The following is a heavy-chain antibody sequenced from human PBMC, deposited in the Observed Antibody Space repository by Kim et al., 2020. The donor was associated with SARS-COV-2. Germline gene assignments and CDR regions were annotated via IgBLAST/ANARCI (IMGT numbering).Heavy chain of an antibody. V-gene: IGHV4-59*09. Sequence: ISYNGSTNYNPALRSPVTISVDTSTNQFSLKLSAVTAAYTAVYYCARGFDPWGQGTLVTVSS. CDR2: ISYNGST. CDR3: ARGFDP. J-gene: IGHJ5*02.